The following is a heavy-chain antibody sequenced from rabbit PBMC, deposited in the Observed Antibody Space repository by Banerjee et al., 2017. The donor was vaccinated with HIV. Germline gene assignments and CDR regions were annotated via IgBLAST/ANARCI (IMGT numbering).Heavy chain of an antibody. V-gene: IGHV1S43*01. CDR3: ARWGYGMDL. Sequence: QQHLEESGGGLVKAGGTLTLTCKASGIDFSGLYYMCWVRQAPGKGLELIACIYTSSGTTWYASWVNGRFTISRSTSLNTVTLQMTSLTAADTATYFCARWGYGMDLWGPGTLVTV. CDR2: IYTSSGTT. D-gene: IGHD3-1*01. J-gene: IGHJ6*01. CDR1: GIDFSGLYY.